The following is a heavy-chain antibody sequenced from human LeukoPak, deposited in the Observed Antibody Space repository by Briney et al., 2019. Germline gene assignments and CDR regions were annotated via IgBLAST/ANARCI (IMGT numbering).Heavy chain of an antibody. CDR1: GFTFSGYW. J-gene: IGHJ5*02. CDR2: INQDGSQR. Sequence: GGSLRLSCAASGFTFSGYWMSWVRQAPGKGLEWVANINQDGSQRYYVDSLKGRFTVSRDNAEKSLSLQVNNLRAEATAVFFFLRWGPYCSGNYWPALEHWGQGTLVTVSS. V-gene: IGHV3-7*01. CDR3: LRWGPYCSGNYWPALEH. D-gene: IGHD2-15*01.